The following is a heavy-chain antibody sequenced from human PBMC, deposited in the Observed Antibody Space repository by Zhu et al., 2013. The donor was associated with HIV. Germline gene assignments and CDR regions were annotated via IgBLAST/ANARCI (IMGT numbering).Heavy chain of an antibody. D-gene: IGHD4-17*01. V-gene: IGHV1-2*02. CDR1: GAPSAA. CDR2: INPKSGGT. Sequence: QVQLVQSGAEVKKPGSSVKVSCKASGAPSAAMHWVRQVSGQRLEWMGWINPKSGGTNYAQKFQGRVTMTTDTSITTAYMELSSLRYDDTALYYCAREPANRYGGNSLFDFWGQGTLITVSS. J-gene: IGHJ4*01. CDR3: AREPANRYGGNSLFDF.